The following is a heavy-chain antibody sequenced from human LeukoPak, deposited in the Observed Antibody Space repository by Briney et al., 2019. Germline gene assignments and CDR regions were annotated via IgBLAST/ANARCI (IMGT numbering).Heavy chain of an antibody. CDR1: GFTLSSYE. D-gene: IGHD3-10*01. CDR2: ISSSGSTI. V-gene: IGHV3-48*03. CDR3: ARALGPGGYYYYGMDV. Sequence: PGGSLRYTCAASGFTLSSYEMNWVRQAPGKGLEWVSYISSSGSTIYYADSVKGRFTISRDNAKNSLYLQMNSLRAEDTAVYYCARALGPGGYYYYGMDVWVQGTTVTVSS. J-gene: IGHJ6*02.